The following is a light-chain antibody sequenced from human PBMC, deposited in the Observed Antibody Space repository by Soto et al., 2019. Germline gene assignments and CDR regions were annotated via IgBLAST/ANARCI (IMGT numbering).Light chain of an antibody. CDR3: AAWDESPNVPV. Sequence: QSVLTQPPSASGTPGQRVTISCSGSNSNIGRNTVNWYQQFPGAAPNLLIQSDNERPSGVPDRFSGSRSGTSASLAISGLQSEYEADYYCAAWDESPNVPVFGGGTKLTVL. J-gene: IGLJ3*02. CDR2: SDN. CDR1: NSNIGRNT. V-gene: IGLV1-44*01.